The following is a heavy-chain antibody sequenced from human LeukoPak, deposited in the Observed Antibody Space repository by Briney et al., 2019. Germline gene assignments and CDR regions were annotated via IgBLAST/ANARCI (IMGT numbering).Heavy chain of an antibody. CDR3: GRVGVGDWGSVWDH. CDR1: DFSFRTYC. V-gene: IGHV3-48*02. CDR2: ISSDGGVT. D-gene: IGHD1-26*01. J-gene: IGHJ4*02. Sequence: PGGSLRLSCAASDFSFRTYCMLWVGQTAGTGLEWISYISSDGGVTHYAVSVKGRFSISSVNAQNSVFLQLNRRKDEASAVYTGGRVGVGDWGSVWDHWGQGALVTVSS.